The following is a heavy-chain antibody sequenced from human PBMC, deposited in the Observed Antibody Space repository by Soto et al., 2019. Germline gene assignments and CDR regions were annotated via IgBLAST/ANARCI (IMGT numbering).Heavy chain of an antibody. CDR3: GKEGGSRSGNYTLYYFDY. Sequence: GGSLRLSCAASKFTFSSFAMHWVRLTPVKGLEWVASISYDGSKQYYADSVKGRFTISRDNSKNTLYLQMNILRGDDTAVYYCGKEGGSRSGNYTLYYFDYGGEGTLLPVSS. V-gene: IGHV3-30-3*02. J-gene: IGHJ4*02. CDR2: ISYDGSKQ. CDR1: KFTFSSFA. D-gene: IGHD3-3*01.